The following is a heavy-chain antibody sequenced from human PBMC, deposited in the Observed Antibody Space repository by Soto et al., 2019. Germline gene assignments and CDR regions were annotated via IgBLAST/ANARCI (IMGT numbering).Heavy chain of an antibody. V-gene: IGHV3-11*01. CDR2: ISGRSTNT. J-gene: IGHJ4*02. Sequence: PGGSLRFSCAASGFDFSDFYMTWIRRSPGRGLEYVAYISGRSTNTYYADSVQGRFTISRDNAKNSLYLQMDGLRVDDTGVYYCARTAWELGVRFDYWGQGALVTVSS. CDR3: ARTAWELGVRFDY. D-gene: IGHD1-26*01. CDR1: GFDFSDFY.